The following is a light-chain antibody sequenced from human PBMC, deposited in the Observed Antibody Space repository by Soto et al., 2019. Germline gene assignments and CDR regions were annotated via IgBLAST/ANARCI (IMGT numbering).Light chain of an antibody. CDR2: DAS. Sequence: DIQMTQSPSALSASTGDRVTITCQASQDIRHYLNWYQQKPGKAPKLLIYDASKLQTGVPSRFRGSGSGTTFTFIISSLQPVDFAIYYCQQYDKLVTFSQGTKVEMK. J-gene: IGKJ1*01. CDR1: QDIRHY. V-gene: IGKV1-33*01. CDR3: QQYDKLVT.